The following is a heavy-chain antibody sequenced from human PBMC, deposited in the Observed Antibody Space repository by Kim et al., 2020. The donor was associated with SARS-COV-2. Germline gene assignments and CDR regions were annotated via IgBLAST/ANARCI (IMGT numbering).Heavy chain of an antibody. Sequence: GGSLRLSCAASGFTISTYGMSWVRQAPGKRLDWVSGIIASGDGTYYADSVKGRFTISRDNSNNTLYLLMNSLRAEDTAIYYCAKVIGGYHFQPINYWGEGSL. J-gene: IGHJ4*02. CDR1: GFTISTYG. V-gene: IGHV3-23*01. D-gene: IGHD5-12*01. CDR3: AKVIGGYHFQPINY. CDR2: IIASGDGT.